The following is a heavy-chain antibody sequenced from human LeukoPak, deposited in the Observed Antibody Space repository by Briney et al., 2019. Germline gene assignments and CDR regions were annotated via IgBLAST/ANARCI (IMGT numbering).Heavy chain of an antibody. CDR3: ATGNNYERYYYDSSGYYDY. CDR2: FDPEDGET. D-gene: IGHD3-22*01. Sequence: APVKVSCKVSGYTLTELSMHWVRQAPGKGLEWMGGFDPEDGETIYAQKFQGRVTMTEDTSTDTAYMEQSSLRSEDTAVYYCATGNNYERYYYDSSGYYDYWGQGTLVTVSS. CDR1: GYTLTELS. V-gene: IGHV1-24*01. J-gene: IGHJ4*02.